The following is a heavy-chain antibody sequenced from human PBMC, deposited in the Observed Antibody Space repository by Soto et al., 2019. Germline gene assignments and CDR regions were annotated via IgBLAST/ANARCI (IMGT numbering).Heavy chain of an antibody. D-gene: IGHD2-21*02. V-gene: IGHV3-48*02. CDR1: GFTFSSYS. CDR3: ARDEEYCGGDCSDAFDI. J-gene: IGHJ3*02. CDR2: ISSSSTI. Sequence: EVQLVESGGGLVQPGGSLRLSCAASGFTFSSYSMNWVRQAPGKGLEWVSYISSSSTIYYADSVKGRFTISRDNAKNSLYLQMNSLRDEDTAVYYCARDEEYCGGDCSDAFDIWGQGTMVTVSS.